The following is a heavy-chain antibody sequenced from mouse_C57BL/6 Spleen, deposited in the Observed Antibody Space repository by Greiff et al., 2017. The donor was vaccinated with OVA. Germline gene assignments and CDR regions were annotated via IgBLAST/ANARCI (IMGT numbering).Heavy chain of an antibody. CDR1: GYTFTSYW. V-gene: IGHV1-52*01. CDR3: ARWGRGYYFDY. J-gene: IGHJ2*01. D-gene: IGHD3-3*01. CDR2: IDPSDSET. Sequence: VKLQQPGAELVRPGSSVKLSCKASGYTFTSYWMHWVKQRPIQGLEWIGNIDPSDSETHYNQKFKDKATLTVDKSSSTAYMQLSSLTSEDSAVYYCARWGRGYYFDYWGQGTTLTVSS.